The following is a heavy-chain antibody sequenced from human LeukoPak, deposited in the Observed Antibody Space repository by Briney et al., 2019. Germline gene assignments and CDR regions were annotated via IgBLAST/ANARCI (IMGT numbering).Heavy chain of an antibody. D-gene: IGHD2-8*01. J-gene: IGHJ6*03. CDR3: ARAPNYYYMDV. CDR2: HHYSGGT. V-gene: IGHV4-59*01. CDR1: GAPITNYY. Sequence: SETLSLTCSVSGAPITNYYWSWIRQSPGKGLEWIGYHHYSGGTNYKASLKSRVTISIDTTRNQFSLTVTFVTAADMAVYYCARAPNYYYMDVWGKGTTVTVSS.